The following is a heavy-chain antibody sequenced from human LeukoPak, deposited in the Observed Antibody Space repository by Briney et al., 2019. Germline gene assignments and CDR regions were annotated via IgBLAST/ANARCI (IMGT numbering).Heavy chain of an antibody. D-gene: IGHD3-3*01. V-gene: IGHV3-11*04. J-gene: IGHJ4*02. Sequence: GGSLRLSCAASGFTFSDYYMTWIRQAPGKGLEWVSYTSDTGSSIYYADSVKGRFTISRDNAKNSLYLQMNSLRAEDTAVYYCASYHFWSGYPFYFDYWGQGILVTVSS. CDR2: TSDTGSSI. CDR1: GFTFSDYY. CDR3: ASYHFWSGYPFYFDY.